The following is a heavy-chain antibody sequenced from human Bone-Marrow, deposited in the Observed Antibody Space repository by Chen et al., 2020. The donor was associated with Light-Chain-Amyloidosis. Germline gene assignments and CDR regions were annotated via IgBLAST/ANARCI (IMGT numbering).Heavy chain of an antibody. D-gene: IGHD5-12*01. Sequence: QVEFQQWGAGLLKPSETLSLTCGIHNGAFGDDYWTWIRQPPGKGLQWIAEINHSGSANYNLSLKSRTTISVDKSKNQFSLRMISVTAADTAVYYCARYEPHFSDSIISGYTAWGQGTSVTVSS. CDR2: INHSGSA. V-gene: IGHV4-34*01. CDR1: NGAFGDDY. CDR3: ARYEPHFSDSIISGYTA. J-gene: IGHJ5*02.